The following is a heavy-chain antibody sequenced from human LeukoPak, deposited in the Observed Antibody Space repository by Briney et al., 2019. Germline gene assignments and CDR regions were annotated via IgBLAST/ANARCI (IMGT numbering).Heavy chain of an antibody. J-gene: IGHJ6*02. CDR3: ARFVTYGSGSYYGDGMDV. D-gene: IGHD3-10*01. V-gene: IGHV3-48*03. CDR2: INSSGSTR. CDR1: GFTFSSYE. Sequence: GGSLRLSCAASGFTFSSYEMNWVRQAPGKGLEWVSNINSSGSTRYYADSVKGRFTISRDNAKNSLYLQMNSLRAEDTAVYYCARFVTYGSGSYYGDGMDVWGQGTTVTVSS.